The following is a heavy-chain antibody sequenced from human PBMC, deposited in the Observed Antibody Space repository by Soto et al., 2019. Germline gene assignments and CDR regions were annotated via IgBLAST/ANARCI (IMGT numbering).Heavy chain of an antibody. V-gene: IGHV1-2*04. CDR2: INPNSGAT. CDR3: AIIMSHRDSFDV. D-gene: IGHD3-16*01. Sequence: RASVKVSCKASGYSFTGFYIHWMRQAPGQGLEWVGSINPNSGATTYAQKFQDSVAMSRDTSISTAYMDLSRLTSDDTAIYYCAIIMSHRDSFDVWGQGTMVT. J-gene: IGHJ3*01. CDR1: GYSFTGFY.